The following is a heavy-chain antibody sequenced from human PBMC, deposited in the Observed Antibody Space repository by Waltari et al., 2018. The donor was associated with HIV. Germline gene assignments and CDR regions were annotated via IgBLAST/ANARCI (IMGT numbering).Heavy chain of an antibody. CDR2: ISPNNCNT. Sequence: QVQLVQSGVEVKKPGASVKVSCKASGYTFTSYGISWVRQAPGQGLEWMGWISPNNCNTNTAQKLQGRVSMTTDTSTSTAYMDLSSLRSDDTAVYYCARGGYYYGSGGSPAWYYGMDVWGQGTTVTVSS. CDR1: GYTFTSYG. CDR3: ARGGYYYGSGGSPAWYYGMDV. V-gene: IGHV1-18*01. J-gene: IGHJ6*02. D-gene: IGHD3-10*01.